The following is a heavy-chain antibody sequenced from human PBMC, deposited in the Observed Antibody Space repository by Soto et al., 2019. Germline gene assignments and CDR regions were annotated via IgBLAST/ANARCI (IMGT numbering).Heavy chain of an antibody. D-gene: IGHD4-17*01. V-gene: IGHV1-18*01. J-gene: IGHJ3*02. CDR3: ARESATTHDGFDI. CDR1: GYTFTSYD. CDR2: ISGYNGNT. Sequence: QVQVVQSGAEVKKPGASVKVSCKTSGYTFTSYDISWVRQAPGQGLEWMGWISGYNGNTNYAQKVQGRVTMTTDTSTSTAYLELRCLRSDDTAVYYWARESATTHDGFDIWGQGTMVIVSS.